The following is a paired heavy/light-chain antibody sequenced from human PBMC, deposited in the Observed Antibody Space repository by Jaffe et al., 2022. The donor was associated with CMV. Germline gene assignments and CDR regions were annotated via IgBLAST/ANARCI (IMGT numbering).Heavy chain of an antibody. CDR2: IIPIFGTA. J-gene: IGHJ5*02. Sequence: QVQLVQSGAEVKKPGSSVKVSCKASGGTFSSYAISWVRQAPGQGLEWMGGIIPIFGTANYAQKFQGRVTITADESTSTAYMELSSLRSEDTAVYYCARGSRDGDNPNGGAGWFDPWGQGTLVTVSS. CDR1: GGTFSSYA. V-gene: IGHV1-69*01. CDR3: ARGSRDGDNPNGGAGWFDP. D-gene: IGHD4-17*01.
Light chain of an antibody. J-gene: IGKJ2*01. CDR3: QQYNNWPPET. V-gene: IGKV3-15*01. CDR2: GAS. CDR1: QSVSSN. Sequence: EIVMTQSPATLSVSPGERATLSCRASQSVSSNLAWYQQKPGQAPRLLIYGASTRATGIPARFSGSGSGTEFTLTISSLQSEDFAVYYCQQYNNWPPETFGQGTKLEIK.